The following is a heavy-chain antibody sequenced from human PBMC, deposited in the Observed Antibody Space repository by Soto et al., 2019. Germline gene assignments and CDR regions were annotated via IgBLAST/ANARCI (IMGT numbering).Heavy chain of an antibody. CDR3: ARDLIDSQQLAVYYYYGMDV. CDR2: IWYDGSNK. V-gene: IGHV3-33*01. J-gene: IGHJ6*02. D-gene: IGHD6-13*01. CDR1: GFTFSSYG. Sequence: QVQLVESGGGVVQPGRSLRLSCAASGFTFSSYGMHWVRQAPGKGLEWVAVIWYDGSNKYYADSVKGRFTISRDNSKNTLYLQMNSLRAEDTAVYYCARDLIDSQQLAVYYYYGMDVWGQGTTVTVSS.